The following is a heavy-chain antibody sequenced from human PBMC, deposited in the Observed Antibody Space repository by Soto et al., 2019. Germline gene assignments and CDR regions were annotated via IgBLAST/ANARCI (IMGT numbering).Heavy chain of an antibody. D-gene: IGHD1-26*01. CDR2: ISSSSSYI. J-gene: IGHJ4*02. V-gene: IGHV3-21*01. CDR1: GFTFSSYS. Sequence: EVQLVESGGGLVKPGGSLRLSCAASGFTFSSYSMNWVRQAPGKGLEWVSSISSSSSYIYYADSVKGRFTISRDNAKNSLYLQMNSLRAEDTAVYYCARVERWELLFPFDYWGQGTLVTVSS. CDR3: ARVERWELLFPFDY.